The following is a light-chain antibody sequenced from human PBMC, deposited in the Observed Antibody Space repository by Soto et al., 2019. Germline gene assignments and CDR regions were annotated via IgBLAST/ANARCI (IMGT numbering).Light chain of an antibody. CDR2: EVT. J-gene: IGLJ1*01. CDR1: SSDVGGYDY. Sequence: QSALTQPPSASGSPGQSVTISCTGTSSDVGGYDYVSWYQQYPGKTPKLMIFEVTKRPSGVPDRFSGSKSGNTASLTVSGLQAEDAADYYCPSYARSSTPYVFGTGTKLTVL. V-gene: IGLV2-8*01. CDR3: PSYARSSTPYV.